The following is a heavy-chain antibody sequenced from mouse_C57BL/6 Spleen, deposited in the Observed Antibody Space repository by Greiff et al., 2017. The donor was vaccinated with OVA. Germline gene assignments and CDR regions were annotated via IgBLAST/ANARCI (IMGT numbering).Heavy chain of an antibody. CDR1: RYTFTDYN. Sequence: SGPELVKPGASVKMSCKASRYTFTDYNMHWVKQSHGKSLEWIGYINPNNGGTSYNQKFKGKATLTVNKSSSTAYMELRSLTSEDSAVYYCARRSNYAYFDVWGTGTTVTVSS. V-gene: IGHV1-22*01. CDR3: ARRSNYAYFDV. J-gene: IGHJ1*03. D-gene: IGHD2-5*01. CDR2: INPNNGGT.